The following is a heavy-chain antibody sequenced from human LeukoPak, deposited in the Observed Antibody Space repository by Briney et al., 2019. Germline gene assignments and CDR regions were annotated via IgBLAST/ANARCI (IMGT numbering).Heavy chain of an antibody. V-gene: IGHV1-18*01. CDR3: ARDRRGYSYGFAIDYFAY. Sequence: ASVKVSCKASGYTFTSYGISWVRQAPGQGLEWMGWISAYNGNTNYAQKLQGRVTMTTDTSTSTAYMELRSLRSDDTAVYYCARDRRGYSYGFAIDYFAYWGQGTLVTVSS. D-gene: IGHD5-18*01. CDR2: ISAYNGNT. CDR1: GYTFTSYG. J-gene: IGHJ4*02.